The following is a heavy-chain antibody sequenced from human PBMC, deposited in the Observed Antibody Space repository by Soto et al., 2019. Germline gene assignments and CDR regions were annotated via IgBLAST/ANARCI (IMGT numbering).Heavy chain of an antibody. CDR1: GGSISSGGYS. CDR3: ARDNSRTFPAAPGDKKSDSSGWWFDP. Sequence: PSETLSLTCAVSGGSISSGGYSWSWIRQPPGKGLEWIGYIYHSGSTYYNPSLKSRVTISVDRSKNQFSLKLSSVTAADTAIYYCARDNSRTFPAAPGDKKSDSSGWWFDPWGQGTLVTVSS. J-gene: IGHJ5*02. V-gene: IGHV4-30-2*01. D-gene: IGHD6-13*01. CDR2: IYHSGST.